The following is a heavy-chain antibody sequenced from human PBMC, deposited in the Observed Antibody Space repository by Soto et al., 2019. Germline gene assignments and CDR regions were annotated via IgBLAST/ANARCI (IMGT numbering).Heavy chain of an antibody. D-gene: IGHD3-10*01. CDR1: GGSISSSSYY. CDR3: ARVVRGVFEWFDP. V-gene: IGHV4-39*01. Sequence: SETLSLTCTVSGGSISSSSYYWGWIRQPPGKGLEWIGSIYYSGSTYYNPSLKSRVTISVDTSKNQFPLKLSSVTAADTAVYYCARVVRGVFEWFDPWGQGTLVNVS. CDR2: IYYSGST. J-gene: IGHJ5*02.